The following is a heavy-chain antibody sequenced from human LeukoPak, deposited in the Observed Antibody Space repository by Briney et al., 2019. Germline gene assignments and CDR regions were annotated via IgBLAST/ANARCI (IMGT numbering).Heavy chain of an antibody. CDR1: GFTFSSYA. Sequence: GGSLRLSCAASGFTFSSYAMSWVRPAPGKGLEWVSAISGSGGSTYYADSVRGRFTISRDNSKTTLYLLVNRLRAEDTAVYYCARGDSLGATMTELDYWGQGTLVTVSS. D-gene: IGHD1-26*01. CDR3: ARGDSLGATMTELDY. J-gene: IGHJ4*02. CDR2: ISGSGGST. V-gene: IGHV3-23*01.